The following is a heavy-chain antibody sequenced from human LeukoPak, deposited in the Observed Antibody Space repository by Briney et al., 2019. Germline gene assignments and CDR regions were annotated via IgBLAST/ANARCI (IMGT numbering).Heavy chain of an antibody. V-gene: IGHV3-23*01. CDR1: GFTFDDYA. J-gene: IGHJ3*02. CDR2: ISGSGGST. CDR3: AKDVTPYSGYDPDAFDI. D-gene: IGHD5-12*01. Sequence: TGGSLRLSCAASGFTFDDYAMHWVRQAPGKGLEWVSAISGSGGSTYYADSVKGRFTISRDNSKNTLYLQMNSLRAEDTAVYYCAKDVTPYSGYDPDAFDIWGQGTMVTVSS.